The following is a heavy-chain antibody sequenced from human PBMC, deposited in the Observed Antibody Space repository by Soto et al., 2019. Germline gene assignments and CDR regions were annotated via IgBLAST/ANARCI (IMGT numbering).Heavy chain of an antibody. CDR2: IKHDGSEK. J-gene: IGHJ6*02. Sequence: EVQLVESGGGLAQPGGSLRLSCAGPGFTFSGYWMNWVRQAPGKGLEWVANIKHDGSEKYYVDSVKGRFTISRDNAKNSLYLQMNSLKAEDTAVYYCARSRGMDVWGQGTTVTVSS. CDR3: ARSRGMDV. CDR1: GFTFSGYW. V-gene: IGHV3-7*03.